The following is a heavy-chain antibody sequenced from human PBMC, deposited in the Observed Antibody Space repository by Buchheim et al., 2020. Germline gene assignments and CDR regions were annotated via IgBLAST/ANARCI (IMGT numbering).Heavy chain of an antibody. D-gene: IGHD3-10*01. V-gene: IGHV3-30*18. CDR1: GFAFTNYG. Sequence: QVQLVESGGGAVQPGWSLRLSCGASGFAFTNYGMHWVRQAPGKGLEWVAVMSYDGTKKFYLDYVKGRFTXYRDNSKNMVYLHMNSLRAEDTAIYYCAKAYYYGSADYYSKLGYFFGMDVWGQGTT. CDR3: AKAYYYGSADYYSKLGYFFGMDV. J-gene: IGHJ6*02. CDR2: MSYDGTKK.